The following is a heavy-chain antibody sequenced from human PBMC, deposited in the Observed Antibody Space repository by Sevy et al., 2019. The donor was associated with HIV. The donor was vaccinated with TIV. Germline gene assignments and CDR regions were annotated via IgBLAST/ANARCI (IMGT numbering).Heavy chain of an antibody. Sequence: SDTLSLTCTVSGGSISSGSYYWSWIRQPAGKGLEWIGRIYTSGSTNYNPSLKSRVTISVDTSKNQFSLRLSSVTAADTAVYYCARGGGYNLYYFDYWGQGTLVTVSS. CDR3: ARGGGYNLYYFDY. CDR1: GGSISSGSYY. V-gene: IGHV4-61*02. D-gene: IGHD1-1*01. J-gene: IGHJ4*02. CDR2: IYTSGST.